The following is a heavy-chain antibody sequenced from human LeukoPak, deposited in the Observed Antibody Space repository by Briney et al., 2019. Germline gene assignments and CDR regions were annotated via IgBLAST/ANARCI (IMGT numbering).Heavy chain of an antibody. CDR1: GGSMVGYY. D-gene: IGHD4-17*01. Sequence: SETLSLTCTVSGGSMVGYYWSWIRQPPGKGLEWIGYIYYTGTTTYNPSLESRVTISVDTSNSQFSLKLTSATTADTAVYFCARGDYGDYGLPSRYFDVWGRGALVAASS. CDR2: IYYTGTT. CDR3: ARGDYGDYGLPSRYFDV. J-gene: IGHJ2*01. V-gene: IGHV4-59*01.